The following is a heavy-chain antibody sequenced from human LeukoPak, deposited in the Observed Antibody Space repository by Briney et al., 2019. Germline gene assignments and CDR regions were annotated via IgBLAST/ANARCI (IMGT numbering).Heavy chain of an antibody. CDR3: ARDGYSSSWQAFDY. D-gene: IGHD6-13*01. J-gene: IGHJ4*02. Sequence: PSETLSLTCTVSGVSISSYYWSWIRQPPGKGLEWIGYIYYSRSTNYNPSLKSRVTIYVDKSTHQFSLKLSSVTAADTAVYYCARDGYSSSWQAFDYWGQGTLVTVSS. CDR1: GVSISSYY. V-gene: IGHV4-59*01. CDR2: IYYSRST.